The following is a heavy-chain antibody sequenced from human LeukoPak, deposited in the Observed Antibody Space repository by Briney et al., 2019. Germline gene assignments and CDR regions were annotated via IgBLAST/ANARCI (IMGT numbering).Heavy chain of an antibody. CDR3: ARDLVTTIVVPYDF. CDR1: GFTFSNYW. CDR2: MNQDGSHI. J-gene: IGHJ4*02. V-gene: IGHV3-7*01. D-gene: IGHD3-22*01. Sequence: GGSLRLSCAASGFTFSNYWMNWVRQAPGKGLEWLANMNQDGSHIYYVDSVKGRFTISRDNARNSLYLQLDSLRAEDTAVYYCARDLVTTIVVPYDFWGQGTLVTVSS.